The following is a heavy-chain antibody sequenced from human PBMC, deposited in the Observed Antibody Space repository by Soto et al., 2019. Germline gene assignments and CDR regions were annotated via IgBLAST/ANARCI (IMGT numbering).Heavy chain of an antibody. J-gene: IGHJ1*01. CDR3: ARDRYYDSSGYYYSEYFQH. V-gene: IGHV1-69*13. CDR2: IIPIFGTA. CDR1: GGTFSSYA. D-gene: IGHD3-22*01. Sequence: SVKVSCKASGGTFSSYAISWVRQAPGQGLEWMGGIIPIFGTANYAQKFQGRVTITADESTSTAYMELSSLRSEDTAVYYCARDRYYDSSGYYYSEYFQHWGQGTLVTVSS.